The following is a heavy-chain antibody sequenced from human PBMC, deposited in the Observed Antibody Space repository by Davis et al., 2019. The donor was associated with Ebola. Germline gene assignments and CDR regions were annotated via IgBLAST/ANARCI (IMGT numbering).Heavy chain of an antibody. CDR2: ISGSGGST. D-gene: IGHD6-19*01. CDR3: AKKVPGIRPFDY. CDR1: GFTFSSYA. J-gene: IGHJ4*02. Sequence: GESLKISCAASGFTFSSYAMSWVRQAPGKGLEWVSTISGSGGSTYYADSVKGRFTISRDNSKNTMCLQMNSLRAEDTAIYYCAKKVPGIRPFDYWGQGTLVSVSS. V-gene: IGHV3-23*01.